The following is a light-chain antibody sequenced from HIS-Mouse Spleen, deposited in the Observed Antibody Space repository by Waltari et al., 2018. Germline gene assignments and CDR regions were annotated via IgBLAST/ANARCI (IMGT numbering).Light chain of an antibody. J-gene: IGKJ1*01. CDR1: QSISSY. Sequence: DIQMTHSPSSLSASVGDRVTITCRASQSISSYLNWYQQKPGKAPKLLIYAAPSLQSGVPSRFSGSGSGTDFTLTISSLQPEDFATYYCQQSYSTPPTFGQGTKVEIK. V-gene: IGKV1-39*01. CDR3: QQSYSTPPT. CDR2: AAP.